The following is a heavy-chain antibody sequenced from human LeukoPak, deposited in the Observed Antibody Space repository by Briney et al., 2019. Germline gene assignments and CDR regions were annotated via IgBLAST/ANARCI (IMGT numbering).Heavy chain of an antibody. J-gene: IGHJ4*02. CDR1: GYTFTDYY. CDR2: TNPNSGGT. CDR3: ARDHLSTDRDDY. D-gene: IGHD2-15*01. Sequence: GASVKVSCKASGYTFTDYYMHWVRQAPGQGLEWMGWTNPNSGGTNYAQKFQGRVTMTRDTSISTTYMELSRLRSDDTAVYYCARDHLSTDRDDYWGQGTLVTVSS. V-gene: IGHV1-2*02.